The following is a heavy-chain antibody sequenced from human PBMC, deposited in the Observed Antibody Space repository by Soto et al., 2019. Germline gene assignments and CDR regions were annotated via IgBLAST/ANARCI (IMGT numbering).Heavy chain of an antibody. J-gene: IGHJ4*02. V-gene: IGHV3-53*01. D-gene: IGHD3-10*01. Sequence: PGGSLRLSCAASGFTISSNYMSWVRQAPGKGLEWVSVIYSGGSTYYADSVKGRFTISRDNSKNTLYLQMNSLRAEDTAVYYCARDHMVRGVIIDYWGQGTLVTVSS. CDR1: GFTISSNY. CDR3: ARDHMVRGVIIDY. CDR2: IYSGGST.